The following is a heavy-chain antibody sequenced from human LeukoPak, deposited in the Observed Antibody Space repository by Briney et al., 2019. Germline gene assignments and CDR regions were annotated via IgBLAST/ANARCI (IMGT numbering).Heavy chain of an antibody. V-gene: IGHV4-61*01. CDR3: AGSYDSSGYYYY. J-gene: IGHJ4*02. CDR1: GGSVSSGSYY. CDR2: IYYSGST. Sequence: SETLSLTCTVSGGSVSSGSYYWSWIRQPPGKGLEWIGYIYYSGSTNYNPSLKSRVTISVDTSENQFSLKLSSVTAADTAVYYCAGSYDSSGYYYYWGQGTLVTVSS. D-gene: IGHD3-22*01.